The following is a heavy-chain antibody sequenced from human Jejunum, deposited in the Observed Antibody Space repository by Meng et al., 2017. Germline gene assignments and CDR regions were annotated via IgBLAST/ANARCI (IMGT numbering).Heavy chain of an antibody. V-gene: IGHV4-61*01. CDR2: VFDSGST. Sequence: QGRRQEPGPGLVRPSQTLSLPCAMSGGCVIGSSFYWTWIRQPPGKGLEWIGYVFDSGSTKYNPSVSIRVTISADTSKNQFSLELSSMTAADTAVYYCATDVYGDGLGYLDYWGQGSLVTVSS. J-gene: IGHJ4*02. CDR1: GGCVIGSSFY. CDR3: ATDVYGDGLGYLDY. D-gene: IGHD4-17*01.